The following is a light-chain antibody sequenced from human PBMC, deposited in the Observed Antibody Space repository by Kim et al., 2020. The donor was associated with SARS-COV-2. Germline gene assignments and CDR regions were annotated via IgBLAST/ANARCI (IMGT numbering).Light chain of an antibody. Sequence: ATLTCRSSQTILYNSDNKNYLAWYQHKPGQPPRLLIDWASTRESGVPDRFSGRGSGTDFTLTISNLQAEDMAIYYCQQYYSTPPTFGQGTKLEI. CDR2: WAS. V-gene: IGKV4-1*01. J-gene: IGKJ2*01. CDR3: QQYYSTPPT. CDR1: QTILYNSDNKNY.